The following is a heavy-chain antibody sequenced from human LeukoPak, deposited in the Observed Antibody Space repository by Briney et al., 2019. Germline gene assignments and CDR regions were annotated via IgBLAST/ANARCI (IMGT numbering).Heavy chain of an antibody. CDR2: ISRSGDSL. CDR1: GFTFRDYY. CDR3: AKGGATVLTGLDY. J-gene: IGHJ4*02. V-gene: IGHV3-11*04. D-gene: IGHD2/OR15-2a*01. Sequence: PGGSLGLSCAASGFTFRDYYMTWIRQAPGKGLEWISYISRSGDSLYYADSVEGRFTISRDNAKNSLYLQMNSLRAEDTAMYYCAKGGATVLTGLDYWGQGILVTVSS.